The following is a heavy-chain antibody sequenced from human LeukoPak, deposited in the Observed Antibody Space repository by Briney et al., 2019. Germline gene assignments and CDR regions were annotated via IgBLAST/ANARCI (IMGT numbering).Heavy chain of an antibody. Sequence: SETLSLTCTVSGYSISSGYYWGWIRQPPGKGLEWIGSIYHSGSTYYNPSLKSRVTISVDTSKNQFSLKLSSVTAADTAVYYCARGLGYCSSTSCQYYFDYWGQETLVTVSS. D-gene: IGHD2-2*01. V-gene: IGHV4-38-2*02. J-gene: IGHJ4*02. CDR3: ARGLGYCSSTSCQYYFDY. CDR1: GYSISSGYY. CDR2: IYHSGST.